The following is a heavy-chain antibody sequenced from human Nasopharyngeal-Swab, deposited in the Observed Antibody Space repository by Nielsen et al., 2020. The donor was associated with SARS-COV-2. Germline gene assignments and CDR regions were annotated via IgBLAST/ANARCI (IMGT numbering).Heavy chain of an antibody. D-gene: IGHD3-16*01. CDR1: GFTFNNYW. CDR3: ARDPHGVRGAMQDAFDL. Sequence: GESLKISWAVSGFTFNNYWKHWVRQAPGKGLGWVSRINGEESRTSYADSVKGRFTISRDNAKNTLYLQMNSLRADDAAMYYCARDPHGVRGAMQDAFDLWGQGTMVTVSS. V-gene: IGHV3-74*01. J-gene: IGHJ3*01. CDR2: INGEESRT.